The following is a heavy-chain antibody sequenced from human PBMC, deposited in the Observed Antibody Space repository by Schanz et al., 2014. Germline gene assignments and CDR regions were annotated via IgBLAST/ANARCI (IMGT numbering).Heavy chain of an antibody. CDR1: GFTFDNYA. Sequence: EVQLVESGGGLVKPGGSLRLSCAASGFTFDNYAMHWVRQAPGKGLEWVSSISWNSGSVAYADSVKGRFTISRDNSKNTLSLQMNSLRAEDTAVYYCAREEGYGYGPGAFDIWGQGTMVTVSS. D-gene: IGHD5-18*01. V-gene: IGHV3-9*01. J-gene: IGHJ3*02. CDR2: ISWNSGSV. CDR3: AREEGYGYGPGAFDI.